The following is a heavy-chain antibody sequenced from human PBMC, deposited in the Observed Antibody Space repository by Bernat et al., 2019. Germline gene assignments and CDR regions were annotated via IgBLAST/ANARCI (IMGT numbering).Heavy chain of an antibody. CDR1: GYTFTSYY. V-gene: IGHV1-46*01. CDR3: ARESSIAAHPLKHYYGSGSHWWFDP. CDR2: INPSGGST. Sequence: QVQLVQSGAEVKKPGASVKVSCKASGYTFTSYYMHWVRQAPGQGLEWMGIINPSGGSTSYAQKFQGRVTMTRDTSTSTVYMELSSLRSEDTAVYYCARESSIAAHPLKHYYGSGSHWWFDPWGQGTLVTVSS. J-gene: IGHJ5*02. D-gene: IGHD3-10*01.